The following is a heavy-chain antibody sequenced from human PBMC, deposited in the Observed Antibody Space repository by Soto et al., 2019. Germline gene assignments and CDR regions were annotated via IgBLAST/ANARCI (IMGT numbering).Heavy chain of an antibody. V-gene: IGHV3-9*01. CDR2: ISWNSGSI. J-gene: IGHJ6*03. CDR1: GFTFDDYA. Sequence: PGGSLRLSCAASGFTFDDYAMHWVRQAPGKGLEWVSGISWNSGSIGYADSVKGRFTISRDNAKNSLYLQMDSLRAEDTALYYCAKDSGDYYYYYMDVWGKGTTVTVSS. CDR3: AKDSGDYYYYYMDV.